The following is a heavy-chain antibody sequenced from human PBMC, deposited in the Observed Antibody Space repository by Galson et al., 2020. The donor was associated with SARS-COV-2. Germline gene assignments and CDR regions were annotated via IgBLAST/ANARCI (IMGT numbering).Heavy chain of an antibody. Sequence: SETLSLTCTVSGGSISRSSYYWGRLRQPQGKGLEWIATAYWTGTTYYNPSLKRRITTSVDTSKNQFSLKLSSVTAADTAVYYCARQFGYSDGSGFVDYWGQGGLVIVSS. CDR3: ARQFGYSDGSGFVDY. D-gene: IGHD5-18*01. J-gene: IGHJ4*02. CDR1: GGSISRSSYY. V-gene: IGHV4-39*01. CDR2: AYWTGTT.